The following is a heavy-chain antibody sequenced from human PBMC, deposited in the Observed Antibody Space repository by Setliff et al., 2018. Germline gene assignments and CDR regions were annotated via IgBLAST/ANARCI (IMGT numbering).Heavy chain of an antibody. V-gene: IGHV3-21*01. CDR1: GFTFSSYS. J-gene: IGHJ6*02. CDR3: TRDYGFCSGGSCSYYGMDV. CDR2: ISSSSSYI. Sequence: GGSLRLSCADSGFTFSSYSMNWVRQAPGKGLEWVSSISSSSSYIYYADSVKGRFTSSRDNAKNSLYLQMNSLRADDTAVYYCTRDYGFCSGGSCSYYGMDVWGQGTTVTVSS. D-gene: IGHD2-15*01.